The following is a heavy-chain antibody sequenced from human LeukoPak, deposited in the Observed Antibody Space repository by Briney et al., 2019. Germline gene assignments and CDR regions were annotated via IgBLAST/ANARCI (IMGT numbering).Heavy chain of an antibody. J-gene: IGHJ4*02. CDR2: MSYDGNKK. V-gene: IGHV3-30-3*01. CDR3: ARDGDTSVRGLNFDY. CDR1: GFSFSSHA. Sequence: GGSLRLSCTTSGFSFSSHAIHWVRQAPGKGLEWAAVMSYDGNKKYYADSVKGRFTISRDNSKSTLYLQMNSLITEDTAVYYCARDGDTSVRGLNFDYWGQGTLVTVSS. D-gene: IGHD3-10*01.